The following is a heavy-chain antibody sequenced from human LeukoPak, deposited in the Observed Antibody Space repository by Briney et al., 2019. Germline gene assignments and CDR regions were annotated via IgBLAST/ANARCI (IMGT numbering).Heavy chain of an antibody. D-gene: IGHD3-9*01. J-gene: IGHJ4*02. CDR1: GFTVGSNY. CDR3: ARGVPDYDILTVLDY. V-gene: IGHV3-53*01. Sequence: GGSLRLSCAASGFTVGSNYMSWVRQAPGKGLEWVSVIYSGGSTYYADSVKGRFTISRDNSKNTLYLQMNSLRAEDTAVYYCARGVPDYDILTVLDYWGQGTLVTVSS. CDR2: IYSGGST.